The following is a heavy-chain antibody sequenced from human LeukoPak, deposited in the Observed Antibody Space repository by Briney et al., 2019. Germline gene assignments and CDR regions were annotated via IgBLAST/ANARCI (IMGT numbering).Heavy chain of an antibody. D-gene: IGHD4-17*01. CDR2: ISGGGETT. CDR3: ARDYADYVGYFFFDY. J-gene: IGHJ4*02. V-gene: IGHV3-23*01. CDR1: GFTFSSHG. Sequence: GGSLRLSCAASGFTFSSHGMSWVRQAPGKGLEWVSGISGGGETTYYADSAKGRFTISRDNSQNTLYLQMNSLRAEDTAVYYCARDYADYVGYFFFDYWGRGTLVTVSS.